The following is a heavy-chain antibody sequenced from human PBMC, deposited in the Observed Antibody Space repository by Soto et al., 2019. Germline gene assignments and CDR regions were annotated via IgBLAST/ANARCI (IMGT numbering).Heavy chain of an antibody. D-gene: IGHD3-10*01. CDR3: ARQLLWFGELLNNWFDP. CDR1: GASISRYY. V-gene: IGHV4-59*01. CDR2: LYNSGST. Sequence: SETLSLTCTVSGASISRYYWSWIRQSPGKGLEWIGYLYNSGSTNYNPSLKSRVAISVDTSKNQFSLKLSSVTAADTAVYYCARQLLWFGELLNNWFDPWGQGTLVTVSS. J-gene: IGHJ5*02.